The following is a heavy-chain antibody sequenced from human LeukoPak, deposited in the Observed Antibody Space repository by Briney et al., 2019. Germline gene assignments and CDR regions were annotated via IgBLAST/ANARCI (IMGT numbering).Heavy chain of an antibody. D-gene: IGHD6-13*01. Sequence: GRSLRLSCVASGFTFDDYAMHWVRQGPGMGLEWVSGISWNSGRTDYADSVKGRFTTSRDNAKNSLYLQRNTLRPEDMALYYCVKDRSYSSTFGFDMWGQGTMVTVSS. J-gene: IGHJ3*02. CDR1: GFTFDDYA. CDR2: ISWNSGRT. V-gene: IGHV3-9*03. CDR3: VKDRSYSSTFGFDM.